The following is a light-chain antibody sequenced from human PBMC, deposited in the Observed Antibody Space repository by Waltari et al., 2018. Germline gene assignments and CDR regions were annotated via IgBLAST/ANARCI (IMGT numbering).Light chain of an antibody. CDR3: QQYVSLPAT. CDR1: QSGSKY. CDR2: GAS. V-gene: IGKV3-20*01. J-gene: IGKJ1*01. Sequence: EIVLTQSPGTLSLSPGDRAIRSCRASQSGSKYLAWYQQKPGQAPRLLIFGASSRATGIPDRFSGSGSGTDLSLTISRVEPEDFAVYYCQQYVSLPATFGQGTKVEIE.